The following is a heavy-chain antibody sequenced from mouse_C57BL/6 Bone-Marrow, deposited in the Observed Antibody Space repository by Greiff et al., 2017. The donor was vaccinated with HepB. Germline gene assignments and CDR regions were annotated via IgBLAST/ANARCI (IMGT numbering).Heavy chain of an antibody. CDR2: INPNNGGT. D-gene: IGHD1-1*01. CDR3: ARNGSLYYFDY. V-gene: IGHV1-26*01. CDR1: GYTFTDYY. Sequence: EVQLQQSGPELVKPGASVKISCKASGYTFTDYYMNWVKQSHGKSLEWIGDINPNNGGTSYNQKFKGKATLTVDKSSSTAYMELRSLTSEDSAVYYCARNGSLYYFDYWGQGTTLTVSS. J-gene: IGHJ2*01.